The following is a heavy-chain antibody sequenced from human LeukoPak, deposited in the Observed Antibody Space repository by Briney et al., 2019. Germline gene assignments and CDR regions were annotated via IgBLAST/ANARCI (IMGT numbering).Heavy chain of an antibody. CDR1: GFTFSSYW. Sequence: TGGSLRLSCAASGFTFSSYWMHWVRQAPGKGLVWVSRINSDESITTYADSVKGRFTISRDNAKNSLYLQMNSLRAEDTAIYYCARGIDIWGQGTMVTVSS. CDR3: ARGIDI. J-gene: IGHJ3*02. CDR2: INSDESIT. V-gene: IGHV3-74*01.